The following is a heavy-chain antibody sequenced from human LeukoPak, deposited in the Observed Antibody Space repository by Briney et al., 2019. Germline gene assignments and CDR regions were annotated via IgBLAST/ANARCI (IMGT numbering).Heavy chain of an antibody. CDR1: GFTFSNYS. J-gene: IGHJ4*02. D-gene: IGHD3-3*01. CDR2: ISTSSTHI. CDR3: ATISLTYRAYDLGFFDS. Sequence: PGGSLRLSCAASGFTFSNYSMNWVRQTPGKGLEWVSSISTSSTHIYYADSVKGRFTITRDNAKNSLFLQMNSLRAEDKAVYYCATISLTYRAYDLGFFDSWGQGALVTVSS. V-gene: IGHV3-21*01.